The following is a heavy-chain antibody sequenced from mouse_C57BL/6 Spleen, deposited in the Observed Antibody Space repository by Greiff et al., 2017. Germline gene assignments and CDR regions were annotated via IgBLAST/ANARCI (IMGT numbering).Heavy chain of an antibody. Sequence: QVQLQQSGAELVQPGASVKISCKASGYAFSSYWMNSVKQRPGKGLEWIGQIYPGDGDTNYNGKFKGKAELTANKSSSTAYMQLSSLTSEDSAVSFWARRKLTVDYWGQGTTLTVSS. D-gene: IGHD4-1*01. CDR1: GYAFSSYW. CDR3: ARRKLTVDY. CDR2: IYPGDGDT. V-gene: IGHV1-80*01. J-gene: IGHJ2*01.